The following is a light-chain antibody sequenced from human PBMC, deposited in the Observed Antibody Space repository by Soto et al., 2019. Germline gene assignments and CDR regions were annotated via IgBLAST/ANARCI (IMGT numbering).Light chain of an antibody. J-gene: IGKJ3*01. Sequence: EIVLTQSPGTLSLSPGERATLSCRASQSVSSSYLAWYQQKPGQAPRLLIYGASSRATGIPDRFSGSGSGTDFAFTISRLEPEDFAVYYCQQYGSSPRGITFGPGTKVDIK. V-gene: IGKV3-20*01. CDR2: GAS. CDR3: QQYGSSPRGIT. CDR1: QSVSSSY.